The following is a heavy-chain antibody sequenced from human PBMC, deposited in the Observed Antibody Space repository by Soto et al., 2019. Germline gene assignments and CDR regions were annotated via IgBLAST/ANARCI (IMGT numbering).Heavy chain of an antibody. D-gene: IGHD3-10*01. CDR2: ISSSSSYI. J-gene: IGHJ6*03. CDR3: ARDYAPMVRDYYYYYMDV. CDR1: GFTFSSHS. Sequence: GGSLRLSCAASGFTFSSHSMNWVRQAPGKGLEWVSSISSSSSYIYYADSVKGRFTISRDNAKNSLYLQMNSLRAEDTAVYYCARDYAPMVRDYYYYYMDVWGKGTTVTVSS. V-gene: IGHV3-21*01.